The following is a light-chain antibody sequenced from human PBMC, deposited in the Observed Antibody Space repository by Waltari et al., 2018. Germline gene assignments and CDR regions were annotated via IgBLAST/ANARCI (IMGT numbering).Light chain of an antibody. CDR3: QQYYGTLIT. V-gene: IGKV4-1*01. Sequence: DIVMTQSPDSLAVSLGERATINCKSSQSVLYSSNNKNYLAWYQQKPGQPPKLLICWASTREAGVPDRFSGSGSGTDFTLTISSLQAEDVAVYCCQQYYGTLITVGPGTKVDIK. CDR1: QSVLYSSNNKNY. CDR2: WAS. J-gene: IGKJ3*01.